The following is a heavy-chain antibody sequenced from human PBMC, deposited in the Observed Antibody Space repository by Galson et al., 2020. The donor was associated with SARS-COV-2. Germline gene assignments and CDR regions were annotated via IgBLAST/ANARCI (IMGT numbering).Heavy chain of an antibody. Sequence: GGSLRLSCAASGFTFSSSGMNWVRQAPGKGLEWVSYISSSDTAIYYADSVKGRFTISRDNAKNSLFLQVNSLRAEDTAVYYCARSWGRFDYWGQGTLVTVSS. J-gene: IGHJ4*02. D-gene: IGHD7-27*01. CDR2: ISSSDTAI. V-gene: IGHV3-48*03. CDR3: ARSWGRFDY. CDR1: GFTFSSSG.